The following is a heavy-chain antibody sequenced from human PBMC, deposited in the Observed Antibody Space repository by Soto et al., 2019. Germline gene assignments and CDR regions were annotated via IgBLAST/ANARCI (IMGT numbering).Heavy chain of an antibody. J-gene: IGHJ4*02. CDR2: FSSSSDYI. CDR3: ARGGDWGRNYYFDY. D-gene: IGHD2-21*02. V-gene: IGHV3-21*01. CDR1: GFTFSTYS. Sequence: EVQLVESGGGLVKPGGSLRLSCVASGFTFSTYSMNWVRQAPGKGLEWVSSFSSSSDYIYYADSPKGRFTISRDNAMNSLYLQMNSLRADDTAVYYCARGGDWGRNYYFDYWGQGTLVTVSS.